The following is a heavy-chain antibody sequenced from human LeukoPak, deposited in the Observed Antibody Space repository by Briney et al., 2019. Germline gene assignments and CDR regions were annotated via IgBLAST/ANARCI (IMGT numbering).Heavy chain of an antibody. D-gene: IGHD6-13*01. V-gene: IGHV4-59*12. CDR1: GGSISSYY. Sequence: SETLSLTCTVSGGSISSYYWSWIRQPPGKGLEWIGYIYYSGSTNYNPPLKSRVTISVDTSKNQFSLKLSSVTAADTAVYYCARGVSRVAAAGNGIIDYWGQGTLVTVSS. CDR2: IYYSGST. J-gene: IGHJ4*02. CDR3: ARGVSRVAAAGNGIIDY.